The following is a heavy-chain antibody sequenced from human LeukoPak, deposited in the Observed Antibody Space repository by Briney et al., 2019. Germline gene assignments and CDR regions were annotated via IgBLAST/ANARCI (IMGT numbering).Heavy chain of an antibody. J-gene: IGHJ5*02. Sequence: GGSLRLSCAASGFTFSDYYMHWVRQAPGKGLLWISHINGDGSRTGYADSVKGRFTISRDNAKDILYLQMNRLRAEDTAVYYCSRGTYPYSSDTWGQGALVTVSS. CDR2: INGDGSRT. CDR1: GFTFSDYY. V-gene: IGHV3-74*01. CDR3: SRGTYPYSSDT. D-gene: IGHD3-10*01.